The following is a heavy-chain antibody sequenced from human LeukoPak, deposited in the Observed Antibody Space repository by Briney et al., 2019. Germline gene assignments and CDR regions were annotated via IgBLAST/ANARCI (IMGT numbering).Heavy chain of an antibody. D-gene: IGHD6-19*01. Sequence: GGSLRLSCAASGFTFSDYGMHWVRQAPGKGLDWVAVIWNDGSNKLQADFVRGRFTISRDNSKNTLYLQMNSLRAEDTAVYYCAREGSRQWLEDWGQGTLVTVSS. V-gene: IGHV3-33*01. CDR3: AREGSRQWLED. CDR1: GFTFSDYG. J-gene: IGHJ4*02. CDR2: IWNDGSNK.